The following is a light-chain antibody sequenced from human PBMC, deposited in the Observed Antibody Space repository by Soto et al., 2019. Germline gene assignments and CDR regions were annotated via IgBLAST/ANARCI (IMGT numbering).Light chain of an antibody. CDR1: RSVGSW. V-gene: IGKV1-5*01. CDR3: QQYNSYLT. CDR2: DAS. Sequence: DIQMTQSPSTLSASVGDRVTITCRASRSVGSWLAWYQQKPGKAPKLLIYDASTLDSAVPSRFSGSGSGTKFTLTISSLQPEDFATYHCQQYNSYLTIGQGTKVDIK. J-gene: IGKJ1*01.